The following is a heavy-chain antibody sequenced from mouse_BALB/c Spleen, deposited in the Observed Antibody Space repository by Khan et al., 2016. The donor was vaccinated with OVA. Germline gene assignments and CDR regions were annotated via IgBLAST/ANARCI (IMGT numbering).Heavy chain of an antibody. CDR2: ISYSGNT. Sequence: EVQLVESGPGLVKPSQSLSLTCTVTGYSITSEYTWNWIRQFPGNKLEWMGFISYSGNTRYNPSLKSRISITRDTSKNQFFLQLNSVTSEDTATYYWARKDYYDYDPFPYWGQGTLVTVS. V-gene: IGHV3-2*02. CDR3: ARKDYYDYDPFPY. D-gene: IGHD2-4*01. J-gene: IGHJ3*01. CDR1: GYSITSEYT.